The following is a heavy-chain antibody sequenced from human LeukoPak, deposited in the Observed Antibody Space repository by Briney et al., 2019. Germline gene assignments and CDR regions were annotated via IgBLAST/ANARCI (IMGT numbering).Heavy chain of an antibody. D-gene: IGHD4-17*01. CDR1: GGSISNYY. J-gene: IGHJ5*02. CDR2: LYTSGST. Sequence: PSETLSLTCTVSGGSISNYYWSWIRQPAGKGLEWIGRLYTSGSTNYNPSLKSRVTMSLDTSKNQFSLKLSSVTAADTAVYYCAKDYGDYSLAWGQGTLVTVSS. CDR3: AKDYGDYSLA. V-gene: IGHV4-4*07.